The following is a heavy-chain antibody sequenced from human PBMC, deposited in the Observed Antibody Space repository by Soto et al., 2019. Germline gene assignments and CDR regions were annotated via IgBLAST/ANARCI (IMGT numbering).Heavy chain of an antibody. CDR2: ISAYNGNT. Sequence: QVQLVQSGAEVKKPGASVQVSCKASGYTFTSYGISWVRQAPGQGLEWMGWISAYNGNTNYAQKLQGRVTMTTDKTTSTAYMELRSLRSDDTAVYYYARDEEIVLVPAIYYGMDVWGQGTTVTVSS. CDR3: ARDEEIVLVPAIYYGMDV. J-gene: IGHJ6*02. V-gene: IGHV1-18*01. D-gene: IGHD2-2*01. CDR1: GYTFTSYG.